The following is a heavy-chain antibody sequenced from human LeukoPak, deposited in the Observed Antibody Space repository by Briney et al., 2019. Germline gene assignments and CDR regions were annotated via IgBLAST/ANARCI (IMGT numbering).Heavy chain of an antibody. V-gene: IGHV3-9*01. CDR1: GFTFDDHA. D-gene: IGHD6-13*01. CDR2: ISWNSGSI. Sequence: PGGSLRLSCAASGFTFDDHAMHWVRQAPGKGLEWVSGISWNSGSIGYADSVKGRFTISRDNAKHSLYLQMNSLRAEDTALYYCAKDRAAAGRTFDYWGQGTLVTVSS. CDR3: AKDRAAAGRTFDY. J-gene: IGHJ4*02.